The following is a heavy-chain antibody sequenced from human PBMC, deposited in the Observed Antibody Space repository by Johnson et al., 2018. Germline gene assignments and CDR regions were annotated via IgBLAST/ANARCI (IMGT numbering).Heavy chain of an antibody. Sequence: QVQLVQCGGGVVQPGRSLRLSCGASGFTFSNFGMHWVRQAPGTGLEWVADISYDGRKKNYADSLKGRFAIPRDNSKNNLYLQMHSLTAEDTAVYFCARTSRGAFDMWCKGTMVSVSS. D-gene: IGHD3-10*01. J-gene: IGHJ3*02. CDR2: ISYDGRKK. CDR1: GFTFSNFG. V-gene: IGHV3-30*03. CDR3: ARTSRGAFDM.